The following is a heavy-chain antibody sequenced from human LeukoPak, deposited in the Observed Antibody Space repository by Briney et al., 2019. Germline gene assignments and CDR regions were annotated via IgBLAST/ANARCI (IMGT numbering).Heavy chain of an antibody. Sequence: GGSLRLSCAASGFTFSNYWIYWVRQAPGKELVWVSHTNSDGSSTSYADSVKGRFTISRDNAKNTVYLQMNSLRAEDTAVYYCARVYGASLPVLGYWGQGTLVTVSS. CDR2: TNSDGSST. CDR3: ARVYGASLPVLGY. V-gene: IGHV3-74*01. CDR1: GFTFSNYW. D-gene: IGHD3-10*01. J-gene: IGHJ4*02.